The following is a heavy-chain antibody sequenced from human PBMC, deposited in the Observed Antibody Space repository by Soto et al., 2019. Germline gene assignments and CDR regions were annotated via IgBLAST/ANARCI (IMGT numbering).Heavy chain of an antibody. V-gene: IGHV4-34*01. CDR3: ARDLGSCSGGSYSIYYFYGMDV. CDR1: GGSFSGYY. Sequence: SETLSLTCAVYGGSFSGYYCSWIRHPPAKVRDRIGEIKHRGTTNYNPSLKSRITLPVDTSKNPFSLMLTAGTAADTAVYYCARDLGSCSGGSYSIYYFYGMDVWGQGTTETVSS. D-gene: IGHD2-15*01. J-gene: IGHJ6*02. CDR2: IKHRGTT.